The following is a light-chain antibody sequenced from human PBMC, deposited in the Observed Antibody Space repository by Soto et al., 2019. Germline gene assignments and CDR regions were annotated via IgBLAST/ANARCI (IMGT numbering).Light chain of an antibody. CDR2: GAS. CDR3: QNFGDSPFT. Sequence: EDVLMQSPDTLSLSPGERATISCRASESISSHYIAWYQHKPGQAPRLLIFGASTRATGIPDRFSGSWSGTDFTLTISRLEPEDFAMYYCQNFGDSPFTFGPGTKVDIK. CDR1: ESISSHY. V-gene: IGKV3-20*01. J-gene: IGKJ3*01.